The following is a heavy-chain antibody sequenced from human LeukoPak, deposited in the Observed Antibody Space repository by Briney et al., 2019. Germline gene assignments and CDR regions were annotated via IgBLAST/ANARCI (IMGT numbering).Heavy chain of an antibody. J-gene: IGHJ5*02. CDR3: ARTGGYMVRGVQNWFDP. CDR1: GDSISSNHYY. D-gene: IGHD3-10*01. V-gene: IGHV4-39*01. Sequence: SETLSLTCTVSGDSISSNHYYWGWVRQPPGKGLEWIGSGTTYYNPSLKSRATISVDTSKNQFSLKLSSVTAADTAVYYCARTGGYMVRGVQNWFDPWGQGTLVTVSS. CDR2: GTT.